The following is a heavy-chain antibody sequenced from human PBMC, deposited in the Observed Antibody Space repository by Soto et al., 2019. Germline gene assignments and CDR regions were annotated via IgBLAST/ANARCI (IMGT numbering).Heavy chain of an antibody. J-gene: IGHJ4*02. D-gene: IGHD6-19*01. V-gene: IGHV1-18*01. CDR3: ARVSQGGSSGWRYYFDY. CDR2: ISAYNGNT. Sequence: QVQLVQSGAEVKKPGASVKVSCKASGYTFTSYGISWVRQAPGQGLEWMGWISAYNGNTNYAQKLQGRVTMTTDTSTSTAYMELRSLRSDDTAVYCCARVSQGGSSGWRYYFDYWGQGTLVTVSS. CDR1: GYTFTSYG.